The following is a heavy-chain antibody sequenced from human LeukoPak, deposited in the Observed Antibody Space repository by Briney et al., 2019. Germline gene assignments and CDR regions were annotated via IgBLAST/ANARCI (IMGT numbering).Heavy chain of an antibody. CDR3: ARIQSRIIAARPGNPAFDY. CDR2: ISTYNDNT. D-gene: IGHD6-6*01. Sequence: ASVKVSCKASGYTFTSYDISWVRQAPGQGLEWMGWISTYNDNTHYAQKLQGRVTMTTDTSTSTVYMELKSLRSDDSAVYYCARIQSRIIAARPGNPAFDYWGRGTLVTVSS. J-gene: IGHJ4*02. CDR1: GYTFTSYD. V-gene: IGHV1-18*01.